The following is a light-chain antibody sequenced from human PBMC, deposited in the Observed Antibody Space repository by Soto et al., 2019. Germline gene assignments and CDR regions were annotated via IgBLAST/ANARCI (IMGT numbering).Light chain of an antibody. J-gene: IGLJ2*01. CDR3: ETCASSLSGII. Sequence: QSVLTQPPSVSAAPGQKVAISCSGSDSNIGDNSVSWYQQLPGTAPKLLIYENDKRPSGIPDRLSGSKSGTSATLGITGLQTGDEADYYCETCASSLSGIIFGGGTKLTVL. V-gene: IGLV1-51*02. CDR2: END. CDR1: DSNIGDNS.